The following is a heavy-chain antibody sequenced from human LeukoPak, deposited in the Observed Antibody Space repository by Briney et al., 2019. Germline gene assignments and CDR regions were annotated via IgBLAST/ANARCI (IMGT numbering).Heavy chain of an antibody. CDR2: IYTSGST. D-gene: IGHD6-13*01. CDR3: ARAWGPLAAAGTYGMDV. CDR1: GGSISSYY. V-gene: IGHV4-4*07. J-gene: IGHJ6*02. Sequence: SETLSLTCTVAGGSISSYYWSWIRQPAGKGLEWIGRIYTSGSTNYNPSLKSRVTMSVDTSKNQFSLKLSSVTAADTAVYYCARAWGPLAAAGTYGMDVWGQGTTVTVSS.